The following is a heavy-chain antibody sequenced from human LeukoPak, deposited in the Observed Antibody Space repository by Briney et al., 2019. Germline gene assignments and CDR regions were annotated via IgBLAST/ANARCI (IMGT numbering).Heavy chain of an antibody. J-gene: IGHJ4*02. V-gene: IGHV5-51*01. CDR3: ASPGGVIAAPFDY. CDR2: IYPGDSDT. Sequence: GESLKISCKGSGYSFTSNWIGWVRQMAGKGLEWMGIIYPGDSDTRCSPSFQGQVTISADKSISTAYLQWSSLKASDTAMYYCASPGGVIAAPFDYWGQGTLVTVSS. D-gene: IGHD6-13*01. CDR1: GYSFTSNW.